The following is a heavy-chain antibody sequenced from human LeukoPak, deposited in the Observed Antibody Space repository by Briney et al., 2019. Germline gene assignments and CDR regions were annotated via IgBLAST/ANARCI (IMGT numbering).Heavy chain of an antibody. D-gene: IGHD3-10*01. CDR1: GRSISSRSDY. CDR3: ARDSLSYYDSGSHLDD. V-gene: IGHV4-39*07. J-gene: IGHJ4*02. CDR2: IYYSGST. Sequence: SETLSLTCTVSGRSISSRSDYWGWIRQHPGKGLEGIGCIYYSGSTYFNPSLKSRVTISVHASKNQFSLNLSSVTAADAAVYYCARDSLSYYDSGSHLDDWGKRTMVTVSS.